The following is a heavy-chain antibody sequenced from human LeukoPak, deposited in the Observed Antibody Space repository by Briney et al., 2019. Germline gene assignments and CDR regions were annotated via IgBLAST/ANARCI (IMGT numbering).Heavy chain of an antibody. J-gene: IGHJ4*02. CDR1: GFTFYDHA. D-gene: IGHD4-17*01. Sequence: PGGSLRLSCAASGFTFYDHAMNWVRQAPGKWLEWVSSITYSSRYIYYADSVKGRFISSRDNAKNSLYLQLNSLTVEDTAVYYCARVSREYGDLDSWGQGTLVTVSS. V-gene: IGHV3-21*01. CDR2: ITYSSRYI. CDR3: ARVSREYGDLDS.